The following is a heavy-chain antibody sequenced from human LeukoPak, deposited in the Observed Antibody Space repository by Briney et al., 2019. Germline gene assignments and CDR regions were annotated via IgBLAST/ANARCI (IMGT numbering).Heavy chain of an antibody. Sequence: PGGSLRLSCAGSGFSFDDYAMHWVRQAPGQGLGWVSAISWDGDNTIYADYVKGRFTISRDKSKSSLYLQMNSLRTEDTAFYYCAKGNSGSYFTWFDPWGQGTLVTVSS. CDR1: GFSFDDYA. CDR2: ISWDGDNT. J-gene: IGHJ5*02. V-gene: IGHV3-43*02. D-gene: IGHD3-10*01. CDR3: AKGNSGSYFTWFDP.